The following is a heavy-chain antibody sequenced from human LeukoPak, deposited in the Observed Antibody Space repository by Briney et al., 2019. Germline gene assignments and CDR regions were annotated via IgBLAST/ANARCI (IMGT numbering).Heavy chain of an antibody. V-gene: IGHV1-69*01. D-gene: IGHD2-2*01. CDR3: ARGKDAYCSSTSCSFDP. Sequence: SVKVSCKASGGTFSSYAISWVRQAPAQGLEWMGGIIPIFGTANYAQKFQGRVTITVDESTSTAYMELSSLRSEDTAVYYCARGKDAYCSSTSCSFDPWGQGTLVTVSS. CDR1: GGTFSSYA. J-gene: IGHJ5*02. CDR2: IIPIFGTA.